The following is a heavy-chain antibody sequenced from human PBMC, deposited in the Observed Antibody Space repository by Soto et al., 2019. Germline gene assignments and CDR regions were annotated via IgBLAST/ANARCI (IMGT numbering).Heavy chain of an antibody. CDR1: GGSFSGYY. Sequence: QVQLQQWGAGLLKPSETLSLTCAVYGGSFSGYYWSWIRQPPGKGLEWIGEINHSGSTNYNPSLKSRVTISVDTSKNQFSLKLSSVTAADTAVYYCARCGGSGSMMDVWGQGTTVTVSS. J-gene: IGHJ6*02. V-gene: IGHV4-34*01. CDR2: INHSGST. D-gene: IGHD3-10*01. CDR3: ARCGGSGSMMDV.